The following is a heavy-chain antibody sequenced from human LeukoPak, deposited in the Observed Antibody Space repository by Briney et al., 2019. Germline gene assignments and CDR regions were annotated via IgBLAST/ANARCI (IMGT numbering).Heavy chain of an antibody. V-gene: IGHV6-1*01. CDR1: GDSVSSNSAA. CDR3: AKSTVTTLYYYYGMDV. D-gene: IGHD4-17*01. Sequence: SQTLSLTCAISGDSVSSNSAAWNWIRQSPSRGLEWLGRTYYRSKWYNDYAVSVKSRITINPGTSKNQFSLQLNSVTPEDTAVYYCAKSTVTTLYYYYGMDVWGQGTTVTVSS. J-gene: IGHJ6*02. CDR2: TYYRSKWYN.